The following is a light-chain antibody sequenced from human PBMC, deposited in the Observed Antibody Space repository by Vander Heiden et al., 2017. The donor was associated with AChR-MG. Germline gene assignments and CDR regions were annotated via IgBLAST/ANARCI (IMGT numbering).Light chain of an antibody. CDR2: AAS. CDR3: QQSDSTPLT. V-gene: IGKV1-39*01. J-gene: IGKJ1*01. Sequence: DIQMTQSPSSLSASVGDRVTITCRASQSIGSYLNWYQQIPGKAPKLLIYAASSWQSGVPSRFSGSGSGTDFTLTISSLQPEDFATYYCQQSDSTPLTFGQGTKVEIK. CDR1: QSIGSY.